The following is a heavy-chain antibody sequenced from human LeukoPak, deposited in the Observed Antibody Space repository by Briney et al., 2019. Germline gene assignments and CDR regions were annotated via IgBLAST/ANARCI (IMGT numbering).Heavy chain of an antibody. CDR3: ARDHSILNPSYNWFDP. J-gene: IGHJ5*02. CDR2: IIPIFGTA. Sequence: ASVKVSCKASGGTFSSYAISWVRQAPGQGLEWMGGIIPIFGTANYAQKFQGRVTITADKSTSTAYMELSSLRSEDTAVYYCARDHSILNPSYNWFDPWGQGTLVTVSS. CDR1: GGTFSSYA. V-gene: IGHV1-69*06. D-gene: IGHD2-8*01.